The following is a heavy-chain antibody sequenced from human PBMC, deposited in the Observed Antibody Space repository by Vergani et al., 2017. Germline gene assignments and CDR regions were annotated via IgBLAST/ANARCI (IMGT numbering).Heavy chain of an antibody. CDR1: GGSISSSNW. CDR3: ASKIVVVVAATPVDAFDI. J-gene: IGHJ3*02. Sequence: QVQLQESGPGLVKPSGTLSLTCAVSGGSISSSNWWSWVRQPPGKGLEWIGEIYHSGSTNYNPSLKSRVTISVDKSKNQFSLKLSSVTAADTAVYYCASKIVVVVAATPVDAFDIWGQGTMVTVSS. V-gene: IGHV4-4*02. D-gene: IGHD2-15*01. CDR2: IYHSGST.